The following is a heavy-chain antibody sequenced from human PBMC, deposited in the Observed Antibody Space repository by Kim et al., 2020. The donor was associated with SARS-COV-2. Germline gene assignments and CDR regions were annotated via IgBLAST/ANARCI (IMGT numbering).Heavy chain of an antibody. CDR2: IIPIFGTA. V-gene: IGHV1-69*13. CDR1: GGTFSSYA. D-gene: IGHD1-26*01. J-gene: IGHJ5*02. Sequence: SVKVSCKASGGTFSSYAISWVRQAPGQGLEWMGGIIPIFGTANYAQKFQGRVTITADESTSTAYMELSSLRSEDTAVYYCARGGSGSYNNWFDPWGQGTRVTVSS. CDR3: ARGGSGSYNNWFDP.